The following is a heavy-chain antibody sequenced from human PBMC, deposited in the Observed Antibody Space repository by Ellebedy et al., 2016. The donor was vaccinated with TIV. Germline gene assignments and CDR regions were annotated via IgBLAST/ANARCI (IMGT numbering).Heavy chain of an antibody. Sequence: AASVKVSCKASAYTFTGSYMHWVRQAPGQGLEWRGWINPNSGDTKYAQKFQGMVTRTRATSISTAYMELIHLRSDDTAVYYSARGDTQYYQFWGQGSLVTVSS. CDR2: INPNSGDT. CDR3: ARGDTQYYQF. CDR1: AYTFTGSY. J-gene: IGHJ1*01. V-gene: IGHV1-2*02. D-gene: IGHD3-10*01.